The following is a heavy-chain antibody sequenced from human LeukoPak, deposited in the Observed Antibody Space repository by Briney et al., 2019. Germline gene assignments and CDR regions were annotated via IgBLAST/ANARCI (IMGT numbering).Heavy chain of an antibody. Sequence: PGRSLRLSCAASGFTFSSYIMHWGRQAPGNGLEWVAVIWYDGSNKYYADSVKGRFTISRDNSKSTLYLQMNSLRPEDTAVYYCAREKVDYYGSEIYGMDVWGEGTTVTVSS. CDR2: IWYDGSNK. CDR3: AREKVDYYGSEIYGMDV. V-gene: IGHV3-33*01. CDR1: GFTFSSYI. J-gene: IGHJ6*04. D-gene: IGHD3-10*01.